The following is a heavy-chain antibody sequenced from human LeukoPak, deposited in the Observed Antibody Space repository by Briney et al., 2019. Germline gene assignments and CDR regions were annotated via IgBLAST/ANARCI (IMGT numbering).Heavy chain of an antibody. J-gene: IGHJ6*03. CDR2: INPNSGGT. Sequence: ASVKVSCKASGYTFTGYHMHWVRQAPGQGLEWMGWINPNSGGTNYAQKFQGRVTMTRDTSISTAYMELSRLRSDDTAVYYCARVARGYDSSGYYYYYYMDVWGKGTTVTVSS. D-gene: IGHD3-22*01. CDR1: GYTFTGYH. CDR3: ARVARGYDSSGYYYYYYMDV. V-gene: IGHV1-2*02.